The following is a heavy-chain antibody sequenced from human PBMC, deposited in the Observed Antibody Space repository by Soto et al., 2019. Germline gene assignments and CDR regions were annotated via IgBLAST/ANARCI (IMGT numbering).Heavy chain of an antibody. Sequence: EVQLLESGGGLVQPGGSLRLSCAASGFTFSSYAMSWVRQAPGKGLEWVSAISGSGGSTYYADSVKGRFTISRDNSKNTLYLQMNSLRAEDTAVYYCAKGGWQQRPGAPWAEFDPWGQGTLVTVSS. V-gene: IGHV3-23*01. D-gene: IGHD6-13*01. J-gene: IGHJ5*02. CDR3: AKGGWQQRPGAPWAEFDP. CDR1: GFTFSSYA. CDR2: ISGSGGST.